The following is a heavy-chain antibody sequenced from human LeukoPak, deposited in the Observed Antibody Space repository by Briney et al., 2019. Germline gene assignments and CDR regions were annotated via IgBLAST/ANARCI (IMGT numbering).Heavy chain of an antibody. V-gene: IGHV3-7*04. CDR1: GFIFSDYW. CDR2: IKVDGIEK. J-gene: IGHJ4*02. CDR3: ARVNGGSGWVY. Sequence: GGSLRLSCVASGFIFSDYWMSWVRQAPGKGPEWVANIKVDGIEKYYADSVEGRFTISRDNAKNSLYLQMNSLRAEDTAVYYCARVNGGSGWVYWGQGTLVTVSS. D-gene: IGHD6-19*01.